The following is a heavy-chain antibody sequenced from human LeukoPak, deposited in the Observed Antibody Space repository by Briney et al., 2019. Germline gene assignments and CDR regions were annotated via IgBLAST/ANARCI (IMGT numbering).Heavy chain of an antibody. CDR3: TPLKLWPPVPGPFDF. CDR2: FDPEGGET. CDR1: GYILTEFS. Sequence: ASVKVSCKVSGYILTEFSMHWVRPAPGKGLEWMGGFDPEGGETIYAQKFQGRVTMTEDTSTDTAYMELSSLRDEDTAVYYCTPLKLWPPVPGPFDFWGQGTLVTVSS. V-gene: IGHV1-24*01. D-gene: IGHD6-19*01. J-gene: IGHJ4*02.